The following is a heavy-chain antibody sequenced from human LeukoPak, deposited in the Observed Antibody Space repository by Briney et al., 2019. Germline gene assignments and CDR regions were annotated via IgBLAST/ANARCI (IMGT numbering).Heavy chain of an antibody. CDR2: INYSGST. CDR3: AREGRYYYDSSGYYFD. Sequence: TSSETLSLTCTVSGGSISSYYWSWIRQPPGKGLEWIGYINYSGSTNYNPSLKSRVTISEDTSKNQFSLKLSSVTAADTAVYYCAREGRYYYDSSGYYFDWGQGTLVTVSS. D-gene: IGHD3-22*01. J-gene: IGHJ4*02. V-gene: IGHV4-59*12. CDR1: GGSISSYY.